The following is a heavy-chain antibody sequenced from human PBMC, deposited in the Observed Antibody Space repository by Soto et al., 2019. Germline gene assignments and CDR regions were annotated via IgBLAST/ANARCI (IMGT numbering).Heavy chain of an antibody. J-gene: IGHJ4*02. V-gene: IGHV4-61*08. CDR1: GGSISSGGYS. Sequence: SETLSLTCAVSGGSISSGGYSWSWIRQPPGRGLEWIGFIYYAGSTKYNPSLNSRVTISVDTSKNQFSLKLSSVTAADTAVYYCARRWGAAFDYWGQGTLVTVSS. CDR3: ARRWGAAFDY. D-gene: IGHD1-26*01. CDR2: IYYAGST.